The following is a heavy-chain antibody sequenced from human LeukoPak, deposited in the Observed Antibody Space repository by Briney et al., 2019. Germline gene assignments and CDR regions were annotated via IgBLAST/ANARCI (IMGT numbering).Heavy chain of an antibody. CDR3: AREGGPTGCHYNY. CDR1: GVSISSSNR. Sequence: SGTLSLICDVSGVSISSSNRWSWVLQPPGKGLEWIVEIHHSGSTNYNPSLKSRVTISVDKSKNQFSLNLNSVTAADTAVYYCAREGGPTGCHYNYWGQGILVTVSS. V-gene: IGHV4-4*02. J-gene: IGHJ4*02. CDR2: IHHSGST. D-gene: IGHD3-10*01.